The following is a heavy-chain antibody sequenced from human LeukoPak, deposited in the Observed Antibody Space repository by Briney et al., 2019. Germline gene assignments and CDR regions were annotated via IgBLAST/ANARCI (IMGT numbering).Heavy chain of an antibody. Sequence: GRSLRLSCAASGFTFSSYAMHWVRQAPGKGLEWVAVISYDGSNKYYADSVKGRFTISRDNSKNTLYLQMNSLRAEDTAVYYCAREGLTPVDYWGQGTLVTVSS. V-gene: IGHV3-30*04. CDR2: ISYDGSNK. CDR3: AREGLTPVDY. CDR1: GFTFSSYA. J-gene: IGHJ4*02. D-gene: IGHD2-15*01.